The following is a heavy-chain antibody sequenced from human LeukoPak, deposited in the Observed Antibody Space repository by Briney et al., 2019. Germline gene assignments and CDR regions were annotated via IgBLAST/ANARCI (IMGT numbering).Heavy chain of an antibody. V-gene: IGHV3-48*01. D-gene: IGHD3-9*01. Sequence: PGGSLRLSCAASGFTFSSYSMNWVRQAPGKGLEWVSYISSSSSTIYYADSVKGRFTISRDNAKNSLYLQMNSLRAEDTAVYYCVRVITIFEYYFDYWGQGTLVTVSS. CDR2: ISSSSSTI. CDR3: VRVITIFEYYFDY. CDR1: GFTFSSYS. J-gene: IGHJ4*02.